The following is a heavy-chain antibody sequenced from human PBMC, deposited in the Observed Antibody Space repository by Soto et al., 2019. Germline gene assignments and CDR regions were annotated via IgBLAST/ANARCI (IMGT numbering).Heavy chain of an antibody. J-gene: IGHJ3*02. CDR2: INPNSGNT. D-gene: IGHD3-22*01. Sequence: ASVKVSCKASGYIFTNYDINWVRQATGQGLEYLGWINPNSGNTGYVQKFQGRVTMTRNTSINTAYMELNSLRSEDTAVYYCARGHYYDTSGPFSDAFDIWGQGTMVTVSS. V-gene: IGHV1-8*01. CDR1: GYIFTNYD. CDR3: ARGHYYDTSGPFSDAFDI.